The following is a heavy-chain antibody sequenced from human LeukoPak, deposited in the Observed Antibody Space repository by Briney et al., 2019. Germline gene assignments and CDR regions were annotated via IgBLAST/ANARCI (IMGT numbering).Heavy chain of an antibody. D-gene: IGHD1-26*01. CDR3: ARAIVDWFDP. Sequence: PSETLSLTCTVSGGSISSYYWSWIRQPPGKGLEWIGYIYYSGGTNYNPSLKSRVTISVDTSKNQFSLKLSSVTAADTAVYYCARAIVDWFDPWGQGTLVTVSS. V-gene: IGHV4-59*01. CDR2: IYYSGGT. CDR1: GGSISSYY. J-gene: IGHJ5*02.